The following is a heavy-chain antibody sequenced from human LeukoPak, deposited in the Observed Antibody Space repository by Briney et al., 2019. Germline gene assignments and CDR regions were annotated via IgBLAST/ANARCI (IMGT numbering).Heavy chain of an antibody. J-gene: IGHJ5*02. CDR3: ARVPNRGDKFDP. D-gene: IGHD4-17*01. CDR2: MNPTSGNT. CDR1: EYTFTSYA. Sequence: ASVKVSCKASEYTFTSYAMNWVRQAPGQGLEWMGWMNPTSGNTGYAQKFQGRVTMTRDISIGTAYMELSSLRSEDSAVYYCARVPNRGDKFDPWGQGTLVTVSS. V-gene: IGHV1-8*01.